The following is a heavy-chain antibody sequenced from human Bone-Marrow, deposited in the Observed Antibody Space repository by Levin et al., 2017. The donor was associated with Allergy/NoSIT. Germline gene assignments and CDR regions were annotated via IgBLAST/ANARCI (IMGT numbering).Heavy chain of an antibody. CDR1: GYTLTELS. J-gene: IGHJ3*02. CDR3: ATGNYYGSGSYYNSYNAFDI. CDR2: FDPEDGET. Sequence: HGESLKISCKVSGYTLTELSMHWVRQAPGKGLEWMGGFDPEDGETIYAQKFQGRVTMTEDTSTDTAYMELSSLRSEDTAVYYCATGNYYGSGSYYNSYNAFDIWGQGTMVTVSS. D-gene: IGHD3-10*01. V-gene: IGHV1-24*01.